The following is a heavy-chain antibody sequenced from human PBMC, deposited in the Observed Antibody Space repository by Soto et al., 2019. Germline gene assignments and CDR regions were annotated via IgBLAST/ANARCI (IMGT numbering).Heavy chain of an antibody. J-gene: IGHJ3*02. CDR1: GGTFSSYA. CDR3: ARDRSPVVVAATRAGRAFDI. CDR2: IIPIFGTA. Sequence: SVKVSCKASGGTFSSYAISWVRQAPGQGLEWMGGIIPIFGTANYAQKFQCRVTITADESTSTAYMELSSLRSEDTAVYYCARDRSPVVVAATRAGRAFDIWGQGTMVTVSS. D-gene: IGHD2-15*01. V-gene: IGHV1-69*13.